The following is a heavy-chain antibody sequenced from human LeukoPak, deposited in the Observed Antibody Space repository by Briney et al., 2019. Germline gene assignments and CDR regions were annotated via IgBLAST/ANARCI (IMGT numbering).Heavy chain of an antibody. CDR2: ISSNGGST. CDR3: VKDGGVGATARSYYYYGMDV. CDR1: GFTFSNFW. D-gene: IGHD1-26*01. J-gene: IGHJ6*02. Sequence: GGSLRLSCAASGFTFSNFWMHWVRQAPGKGLEYVSAISSNGGSTYYADSVKGRFTISRDNSKNTLYLQMSSLRAEDTAVYYCVKDGGVGATARSYYYYGMDVWGQGTTVTVSS. V-gene: IGHV3-64D*06.